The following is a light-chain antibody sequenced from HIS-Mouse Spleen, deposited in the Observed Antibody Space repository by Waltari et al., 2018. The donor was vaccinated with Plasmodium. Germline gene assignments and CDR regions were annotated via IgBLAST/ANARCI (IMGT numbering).Light chain of an antibody. CDR1: QGISSA. Sequence: AIQLTQSPSSLSASVGDRVTITCRASQGISSALAWYQQKPGKAPKLLVYEASSLESGVPSRFSGSGSGTEFTLTISSLQPEDCATYYCQQFNSYPQGTFGQGTRLEIK. CDR2: EAS. J-gene: IGKJ5*01. V-gene: IGKV1-13*02. CDR3: QQFNSYPQGT.